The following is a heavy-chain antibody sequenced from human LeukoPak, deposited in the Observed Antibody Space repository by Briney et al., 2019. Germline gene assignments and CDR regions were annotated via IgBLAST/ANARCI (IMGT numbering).Heavy chain of an antibody. CDR3: TTVTMVRDYDY. Sequence: PGGSLRLSCAASGFPFSDDWMGWVRQAPGKGLEWVGRIKKKGDGGTTDYAAPVKGRFTISRDDSKNMLYLEMNNLKIEDTAVYYCTTVTMVRDYDYWGQGTLVTVSS. CDR1: GFPFSDDW. J-gene: IGHJ4*02. D-gene: IGHD3-10*01. CDR2: IKKKGDGGTT. V-gene: IGHV3-15*01.